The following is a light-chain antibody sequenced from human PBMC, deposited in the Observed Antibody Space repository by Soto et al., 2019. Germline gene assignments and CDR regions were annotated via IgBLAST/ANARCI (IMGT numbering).Light chain of an antibody. V-gene: IGKV1-5*03. CDR1: QGVSIW. CDR2: KSS. CDR3: QNYNSYSEA. Sequence: IQMTHSPSTLSATTGHRVNISSLASQGVSIWLAWYQQKPGRAPKLLIYKSSILESGVPSRFSGSGSGTEFTLTISSLQPDDFATYYCQNYNSYSEAFGQGTKVDIK. J-gene: IGKJ1*01.